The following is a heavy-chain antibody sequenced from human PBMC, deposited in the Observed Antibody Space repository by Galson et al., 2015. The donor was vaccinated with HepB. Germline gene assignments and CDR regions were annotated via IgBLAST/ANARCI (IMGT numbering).Heavy chain of an antibody. V-gene: IGHV3-11*06. CDR3: ARDPRYCSGGSCYRFDY. CDR2: ISSSSSYT. Sequence: SLRLSCAASGFTFSDYYMSWIRQAPGKGLEWVSYISSSSSYTNYADSVKGRFTISRDNAKNSLYLQTNSLRAEDTAVYYCARDPRYCSGGSCYRFDYWGQGTLVTVSS. J-gene: IGHJ4*02. D-gene: IGHD2-15*01. CDR1: GFTFSDYY.